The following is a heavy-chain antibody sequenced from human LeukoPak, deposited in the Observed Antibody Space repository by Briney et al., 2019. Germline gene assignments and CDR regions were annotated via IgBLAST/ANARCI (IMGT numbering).Heavy chain of an antibody. J-gene: IGHJ4*02. CDR1: GFTFCNAW. CDR2: IKSKTDGGTT. Sequence: GGSLRLSCAASGFTFCNAWMSWVCQTPGKGLEWVGRIKSKTDGGTTDHAAPVKGRFLISRDDSKNTLFLQMNSLKTEDTAVYYCTTGPFYFGSGTYFSDCWGQGTLVTVSS. V-gene: IGHV3-15*01. CDR3: TTGPFYFGSGTYFSDC. D-gene: IGHD3-10*01.